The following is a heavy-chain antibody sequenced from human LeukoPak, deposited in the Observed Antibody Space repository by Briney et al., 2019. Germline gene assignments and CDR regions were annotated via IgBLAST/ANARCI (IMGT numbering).Heavy chain of an antibody. D-gene: IGHD3-10*01. V-gene: IGHV1-2*02. Sequence: ASVKVSCKSSGYTFTAYAMHWVRQAPGQGLEWMGWITPSDGANYAQKFQGRVTMTRDTSMSTAYMDLNRLTSDDTAVYYCAVLWFGELPLNWFDPWGQGTLVTVSS. CDR3: AVLWFGELPLNWFDP. J-gene: IGHJ5*02. CDR1: GYTFTAYA. CDR2: ITPSDGA.